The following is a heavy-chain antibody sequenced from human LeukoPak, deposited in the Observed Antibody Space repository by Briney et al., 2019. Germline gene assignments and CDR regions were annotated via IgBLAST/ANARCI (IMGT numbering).Heavy chain of an antibody. V-gene: IGHV3-21*01. CDR3: ARFAHERWLQLGYFDY. CDR2: ISGSSSYI. Sequence: PGGSLRLSCAASGFTFNTYTMNWVRQAPGKGLEWVSSISGSSSYIYYADSVKGRFTISRDNAKNSLYLQMNSLRAEDTAVYYCARFAHERWLQLGYFDYWGQGTLVTVSS. D-gene: IGHD5-24*01. CDR1: GFTFNTYT. J-gene: IGHJ4*02.